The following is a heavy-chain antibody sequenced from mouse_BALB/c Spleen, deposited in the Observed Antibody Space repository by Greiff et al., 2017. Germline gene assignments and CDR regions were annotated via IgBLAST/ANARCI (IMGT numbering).Heavy chain of an antibody. CDR2: IWSGGST. CDR3: ARNGDYDGYPYYFDY. J-gene: IGHJ2*01. D-gene: IGHD2-3*01. Sequence: VKLMESGPGLVQPSQSLSITCTVSGFSLTSYGVHWVRQSPGKGLEWLGVIWSGGSTDYNAAFISRLSISKDNSKSQVFFKMNSLQANDTAIYYCARNGDYDGYPYYFDYWGQGTTLTVSS. CDR1: GFSLTSYG. V-gene: IGHV2-2*02.